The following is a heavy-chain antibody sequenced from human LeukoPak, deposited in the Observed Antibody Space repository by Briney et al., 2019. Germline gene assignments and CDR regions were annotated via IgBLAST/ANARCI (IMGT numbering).Heavy chain of an antibody. V-gene: IGHV1-24*01. CDR2: FDTEDGET. CDR3: ATGPPRDYGSGSFYYYGMDV. Sequence: ASVTVSCKVSGYTLTELSMHWVRQAPGKGLEWMGGFDTEDGETIYAQKFQGRVTMTEDTSTDTAYMELSSLRSEDTAVYYCATGPPRDYGSGSFYYYGMDVWGQGTTVTVSS. CDR1: GYTLTELS. J-gene: IGHJ6*02. D-gene: IGHD3-10*01.